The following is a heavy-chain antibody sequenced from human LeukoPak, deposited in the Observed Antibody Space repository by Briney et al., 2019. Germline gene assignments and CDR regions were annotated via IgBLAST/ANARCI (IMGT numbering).Heavy chain of an antibody. CDR3: AREEPVAILSH. D-gene: IGHD2-2*01. V-gene: IGHV3-7*01. CDR1: GFTFSSYW. J-gene: IGHJ4*02. Sequence: GGSLRLSCADSGFTFSSYWMSWVRQAPGKGLKWVANIKEDGSEKYYVDSVKGRFTISRDNAKNSLFLEMNSLRAEDTALYYCAREEPVAILSHWGQGTLVTVSS. CDR2: IKEDGSEK.